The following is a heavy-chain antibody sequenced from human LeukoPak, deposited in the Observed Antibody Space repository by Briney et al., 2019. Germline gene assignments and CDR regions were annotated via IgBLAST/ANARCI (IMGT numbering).Heavy chain of an antibody. Sequence: GGSLRLFCAVSGFTFSNNWMNWVRQAPGKGLEWVANIKQDGSDKNYVDSVKGRFTISRDNAKNSLYLQMNGLRAEDTAVYYCARGIEGTTNFDYWGQGTLVTVSS. J-gene: IGHJ4*02. V-gene: IGHV3-7*01. CDR3: ARGIEGTTNFDY. CDR1: GFTFSNNW. D-gene: IGHD1-7*01. CDR2: IKQDGSDK.